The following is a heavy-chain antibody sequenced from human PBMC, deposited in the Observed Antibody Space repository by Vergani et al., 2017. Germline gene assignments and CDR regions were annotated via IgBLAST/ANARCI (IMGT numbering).Heavy chain of an antibody. CDR3: ASNGSGDGNPYYYGMDV. CDR2: IIGSGGST. V-gene: IGHV3-23*01. J-gene: IGHJ6*02. CDR1: GFTFSSYA. D-gene: IGHD3-10*01. Sequence: EVQLLESGGGLVQPGGSLRLSCAASGFTFSSYAMSWVRQAPGKGLEWVSAIIGSGGSTYYADSVKGRFTISRDNSKNTLYLQMNSRRAEDTAVYYCASNGSGDGNPYYYGMDVWGQGTTVTVSS.